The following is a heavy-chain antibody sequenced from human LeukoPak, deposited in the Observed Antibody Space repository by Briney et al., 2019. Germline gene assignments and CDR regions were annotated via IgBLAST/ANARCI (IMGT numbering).Heavy chain of an antibody. CDR1: GYTFTGYY. J-gene: IGHJ4*02. CDR2: IIPIFGTA. CDR3: ARDTHSYYYDSSGSQAN. D-gene: IGHD3-22*01. V-gene: IGHV1-69*13. Sequence: SVKVSCKASGYTFTGYYMHWVRQAPGQGLEWMGGIIPIFGTANYAQKFQGRVTITADESTSTAYMELSSLRSEDTAVYYCARDTHSYYYDSSGSQANWGQGTLVTVSS.